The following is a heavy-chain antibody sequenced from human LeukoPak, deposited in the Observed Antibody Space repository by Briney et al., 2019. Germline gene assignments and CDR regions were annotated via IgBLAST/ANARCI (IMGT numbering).Heavy chain of an antibody. V-gene: IGHV3-21*04. D-gene: IGHD2-21*02. CDR2: ISSSSSYI. CDR3: AKSDCGGDCHLLDY. CDR1: GFTFSSYS. J-gene: IGHJ4*02. Sequence: GGSLRLSCAASGFTFSSYSMNWVRQAPGKGLEWVSSISSSSSYIYYADSVKGRFTISRDNSKNTLYLQMNSLRAEDTAVYYCAKSDCGGDCHLLDYWGQGTLVTVSS.